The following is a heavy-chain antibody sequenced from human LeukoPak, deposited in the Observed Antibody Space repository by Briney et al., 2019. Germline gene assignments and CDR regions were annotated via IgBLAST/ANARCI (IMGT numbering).Heavy chain of an antibody. CDR3: ARVRGSWLTYFDY. J-gene: IGHJ4*02. CDR1: GGSISSTNYY. D-gene: IGHD6-13*01. V-gene: IGHV4-61*01. CDR2: IYYSGST. Sequence: PSETLSLTCTVSGGSISSTNYYWSWIRQPPGEGLEWIGYIYYSGSTNYNPSLKSRVTISVDTSKNQFSLKLSSVTAADTAVYYCARVRGSWLTYFDYWGQGTLVTVSS.